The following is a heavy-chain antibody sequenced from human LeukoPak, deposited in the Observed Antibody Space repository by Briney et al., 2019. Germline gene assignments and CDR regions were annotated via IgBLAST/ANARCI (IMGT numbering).Heavy chain of an antibody. CDR3: ARDPEGGYCSSTSCPLQGGY. CDR1: GYTFTGYY. Sequence: ASVKVSCKASGYTFTGYYMHWVRQAPGQGLEWMGWISAYNGNTNYAQKLQGRVTMTTDTSTSTAYMELRSLRSDDTAVYYCARDPEGGYCSSTSCPLQGGYWGQGTLVTVSS. CDR2: ISAYNGNT. D-gene: IGHD2-2*01. V-gene: IGHV1-18*04. J-gene: IGHJ4*02.